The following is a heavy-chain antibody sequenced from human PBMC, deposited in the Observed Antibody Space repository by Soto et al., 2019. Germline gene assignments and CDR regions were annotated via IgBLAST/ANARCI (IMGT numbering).Heavy chain of an antibody. CDR1: GFTFSNYA. D-gene: IGHD1-1*01. Sequence: GGSLRLSCAASGFTFSNYAMSWVRQAPGKGLEWVSTITGSAGGTYYADSMKGRFTISRDNSKSTLYLQMYSLRVKDTAVYYCARESEHWGQGXLVTVSS. J-gene: IGHJ4*02. CDR3: ARESEH. V-gene: IGHV3-23*01. CDR2: ITGSAGGT.